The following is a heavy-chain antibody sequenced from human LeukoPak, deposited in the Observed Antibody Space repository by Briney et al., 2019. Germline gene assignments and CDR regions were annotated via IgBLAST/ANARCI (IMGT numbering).Heavy chain of an antibody. CDR1: GFTFSSYA. J-gene: IGHJ4*02. V-gene: IGHV3-23*01. CDR3: AKDRSVVVAASTFDY. Sequence: GGSLRLSCAASGFTFSSYAMSWVRQAPGKGLEWVSAISGSGGSTYYADSVKGRFTISRDNSKNTLYLQMNSLRAEGTAVYYCAKDRSVVVAASTFDYWGQGTLVTVSS. D-gene: IGHD2-15*01. CDR2: ISGSGGST.